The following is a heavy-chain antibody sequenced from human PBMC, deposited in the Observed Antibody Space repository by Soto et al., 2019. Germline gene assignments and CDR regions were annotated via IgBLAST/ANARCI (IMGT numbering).Heavy chain of an antibody. CDR3: ARPGADNLYYYDSSGHYSN. D-gene: IGHD3-22*01. Sequence: GESLKISCKGSGYSFTSYWISWVRQMPGKXLEWMGRIDPSDSYTNYSPSFQGHVTISADKSISTAYLQWSSLKASDTAMYYCARPGADNLYYYDSSGHYSNWGQGTLVTVSS. CDR1: GYSFTSYW. CDR2: IDPSDSYT. J-gene: IGHJ4*02. V-gene: IGHV5-10-1*01.